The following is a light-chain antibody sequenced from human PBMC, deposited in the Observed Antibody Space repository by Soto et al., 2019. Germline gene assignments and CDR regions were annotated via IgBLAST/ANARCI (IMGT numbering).Light chain of an antibody. CDR1: QSVSSN. Sequence: EIVMTQSPATLSVSPGERATLSCRASQSVSSNLAWYQQKFSQAPRLLIYGASTRATGIPARFSGSGSGTDFTLTISSLQSEDLAVYYCQQYNNWPRTFGQGTKV. CDR2: GAS. J-gene: IGKJ1*01. CDR3: QQYNNWPRT. V-gene: IGKV3-15*01.